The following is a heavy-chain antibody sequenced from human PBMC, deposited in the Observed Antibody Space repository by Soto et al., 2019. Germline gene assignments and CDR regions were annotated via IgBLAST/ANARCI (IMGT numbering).Heavy chain of an antibody. CDR3: ARSVAVPGAHIDY. CDR1: GGSISGSY. CDR2: VYYTGST. Sequence: SETLSLTCSVSGGSISGSYWSWIRQSPGKGLEWLGYVYYTGSTNYSPSLRSRVSISVDTSENEFSLRLSSVTAADTAVYFCARSVAVPGAHIDYWGQGTKVTVYS. V-gene: IGHV4-59*01. D-gene: IGHD6-19*01. J-gene: IGHJ4*02.